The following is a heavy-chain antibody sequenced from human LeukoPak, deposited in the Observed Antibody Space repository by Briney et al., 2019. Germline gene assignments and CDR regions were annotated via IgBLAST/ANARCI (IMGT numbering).Heavy chain of an antibody. CDR2: IYSSGTI. CDR3: TRDSGTTGEVKFDP. V-gene: IGHV4-4*07. Sequence: SETLSLTCSVSGGPISSYYWSWIRQPAGKGLEWIGRIYSSGTITYNPSLQSRVTMSVDTSKNEFSLKMSSVTAADTAVYYCTRDSGTTGEVKFDPWGQGTLVTVSS. J-gene: IGHJ5*02. CDR1: GGPISSYY. D-gene: IGHD3-10*01.